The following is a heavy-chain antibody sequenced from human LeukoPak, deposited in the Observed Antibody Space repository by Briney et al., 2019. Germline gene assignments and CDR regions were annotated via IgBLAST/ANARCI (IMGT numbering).Heavy chain of an antibody. Sequence: GGSLRLPCAAYGFTFSSYSMNWVRQAPGKGLEWVSSISSSSSYIYYADSMKGRFTISGDNAKNSLYLQMNSLRAEDTAVYYCARGSGYCSSTSCYDAYWGQGTLVTVSS. D-gene: IGHD2-2*01. J-gene: IGHJ4*02. CDR2: ISSSSSYI. V-gene: IGHV3-21*01. CDR1: GFTFSSYS. CDR3: ARGSGYCSSTSCYDAY.